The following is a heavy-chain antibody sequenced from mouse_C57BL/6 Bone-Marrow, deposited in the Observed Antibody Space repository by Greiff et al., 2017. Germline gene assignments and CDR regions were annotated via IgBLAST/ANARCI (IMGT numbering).Heavy chain of an antibody. CDR3: ARQGRTGFAY. Sequence: EVKLMESGGDLVKPGGSLKLSCAASGFTFSSYGMSWVRQTPDKRLEWVATISSGGSYTYYPDSVKGRFTISRANAKNTLYLQMSSLKSEDTAMYYCARQGRTGFAYWGQGTLVTVSA. J-gene: IGHJ3*01. CDR2: ISSGGSYT. D-gene: IGHD6-1*01. V-gene: IGHV5-6*01. CDR1: GFTFSSYG.